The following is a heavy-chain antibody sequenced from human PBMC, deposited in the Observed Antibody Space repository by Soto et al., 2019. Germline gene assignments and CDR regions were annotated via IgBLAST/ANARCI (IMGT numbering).Heavy chain of an antibody. J-gene: IGHJ4*02. CDR1: GGSISSYY. V-gene: IGHV4-59*01. CDR2: IYYSGST. D-gene: IGHD3-9*01. CDR3: ARRRRYFDWAIFDY. Sequence: SETLSLTCTVSGGSISSYYWSWIRQPPGKGLEWIGYIYYSGSTNYNPSLKSRVTISVDTSKNQFSLKLSPVTAADTAVYYCARRRRYFDWAIFDYWGQGTLVTVSS.